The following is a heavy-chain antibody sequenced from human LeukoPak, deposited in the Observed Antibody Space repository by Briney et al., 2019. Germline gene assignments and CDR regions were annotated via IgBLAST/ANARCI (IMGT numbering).Heavy chain of an antibody. Sequence: GGSLRLSCAASGFTFGSDAMSWVRQAPGKGLEWVSSINAGGSYTYYADSVKGRFTISRDNSKNTLSLQMNSLRAEDTAVYYCAKGRRGFYDSSGYFYIFDYWGQGTLVTVSS. CDR2: INAGGSYT. D-gene: IGHD3-22*01. CDR1: GFTFGSDA. V-gene: IGHV3-23*01. J-gene: IGHJ4*02. CDR3: AKGRRGFYDSSGYFYIFDY.